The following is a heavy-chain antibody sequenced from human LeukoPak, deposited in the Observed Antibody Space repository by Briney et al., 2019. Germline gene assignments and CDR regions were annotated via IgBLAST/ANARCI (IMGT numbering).Heavy chain of an antibody. CDR1: GFIFSSYA. Sequence: GGSLRLSCAASGFIFSSYAMSWVRQAPGKGLEWVSTISGSGGSTYYADSVKGRFTISRDNSKDTLYLQMNSLRAEDTAVYYCAKDPQAVAGTNWFDPWGQGTLVTVSS. CDR3: AKDPQAVAGTNWFDP. J-gene: IGHJ5*02. CDR2: ISGSGGST. D-gene: IGHD6-19*01. V-gene: IGHV3-23*01.